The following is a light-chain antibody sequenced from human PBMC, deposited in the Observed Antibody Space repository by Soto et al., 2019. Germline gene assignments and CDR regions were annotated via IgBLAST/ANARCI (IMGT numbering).Light chain of an antibody. Sequence: IQMTQSPHTLSASVGDSVAVTCRASESVNGHLAWYQQKPGKAPKLLIYEASILESGVPSRFSGSGFGTEFTLTINGLLPEDFVTYYCQQYNNWPSFGQGTKV. V-gene: IGKV1-5*03. J-gene: IGKJ1*01. CDR1: ESVNGH. CDR3: QQYNNWPS. CDR2: EAS.